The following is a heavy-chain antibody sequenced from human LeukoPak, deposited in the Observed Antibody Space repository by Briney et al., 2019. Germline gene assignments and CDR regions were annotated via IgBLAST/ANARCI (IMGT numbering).Heavy chain of an antibody. Sequence: SETLSLTCAVYGGSFSGYYWSWIRQPPGKGLEWIGEINHSGSTNYNPSLKSRVTMSVDTSKNQFSLKLSSVTAADTAVYYCARDRYYYDSSGYHMNLFDYWGQGTLVTVSS. CDR2: INHSGST. J-gene: IGHJ4*02. CDR1: GGSFSGYY. V-gene: IGHV4-34*01. CDR3: ARDRYYYDSSGYHMNLFDY. D-gene: IGHD3-22*01.